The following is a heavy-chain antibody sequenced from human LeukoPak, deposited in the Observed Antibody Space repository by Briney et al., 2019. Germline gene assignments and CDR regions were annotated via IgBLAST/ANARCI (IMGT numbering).Heavy chain of an antibody. J-gene: IGHJ4*02. CDR1: GFTLSSYW. V-gene: IGHV3-7*01. CDR2: INRDGSEK. Sequence: GGSLRLSCSVSGFTLSSYWMTWVRQAPGKGLEWVANINRDGSEKHCVDSVAGRFTVSRDNAKNSLYLQMDSLRAEDTAVYYCARDLFDYWGQGTLVTVSS. CDR3: ARDLFDY.